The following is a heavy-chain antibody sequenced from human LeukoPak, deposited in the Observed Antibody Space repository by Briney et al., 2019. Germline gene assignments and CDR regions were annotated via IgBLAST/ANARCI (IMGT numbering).Heavy chain of an antibody. J-gene: IGHJ3*02. D-gene: IGHD6-13*01. Sequence: ASVKVSCKASGYTFTNYAMNWVRQAPGQGLEWMGWINTNTGNPTYAQGFTGRFVFSLDTSVSTAYLQISSLKAEDTGMYYCARERRSSSPGEQQLVRAFDIWGQGTMVTVSS. CDR2: INTNTGNP. V-gene: IGHV7-4-1*02. CDR3: ARERRSSSPGEQQLVRAFDI. CDR1: GYTFTNYA.